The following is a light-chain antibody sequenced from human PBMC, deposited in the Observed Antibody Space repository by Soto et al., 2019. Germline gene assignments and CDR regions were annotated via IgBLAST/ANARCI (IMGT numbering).Light chain of an antibody. Sequence: QPVLTQSSSASASLGSSVKLTCILSSGHSTYIIAWHQQQAGKAPRFLMTLDRSGSYNRGSGVPDRFSGSSSGADRYLTISNLQFEDEGDYYCETWYSTSQKVFCGRTQLTVL. V-gene: IGLV4-60*02. J-gene: IGLJ3*02. CDR2: LDRSGSY. CDR1: SGHSTYI. CDR3: ETWYSTSQKV.